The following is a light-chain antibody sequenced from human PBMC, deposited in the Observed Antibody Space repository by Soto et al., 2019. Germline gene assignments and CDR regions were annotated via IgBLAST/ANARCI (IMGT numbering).Light chain of an antibody. CDR2: DVS. CDR3: QQYESYSGT. Sequence: DIQMTQSPSSLSASVGDRVTITCRASQSISSYLNWYQQKPGKAPKLLIYDVSSLERGVPSRFSGSGSGTEFTLTISGLHPDDFATYYCQQYESYSGTFGPGTKVDIK. V-gene: IGKV1-5*01. J-gene: IGKJ1*01. CDR1: QSISSY.